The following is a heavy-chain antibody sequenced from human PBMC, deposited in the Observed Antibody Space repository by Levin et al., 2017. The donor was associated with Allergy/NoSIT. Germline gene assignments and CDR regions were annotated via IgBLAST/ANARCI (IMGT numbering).Heavy chain of an antibody. CDR3: ASAQGCSGGSCYSQH. CDR1: GFTVSSNY. CDR2: IYSGGST. Sequence: GGSLRLSCAASGFTVSSNYMSWVRQAPGKGLEWVSVIYSGGSTYYADSVKGRFTLSRDNSKNTLYLQMNSLRVEDTAVYYCASAQGCSGGSCYSQHWGQGTLVTVSS. V-gene: IGHV3-53*01. D-gene: IGHD2-15*01. J-gene: IGHJ1*01.